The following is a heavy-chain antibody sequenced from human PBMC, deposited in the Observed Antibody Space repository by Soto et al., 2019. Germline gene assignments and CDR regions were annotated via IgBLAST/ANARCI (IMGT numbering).Heavy chain of an antibody. J-gene: IGHJ5*02. D-gene: IGHD3-3*01. Sequence: EVQLLESGGGLVQPGGSLRLSCAASGFTFSSYAMSWVRQAPGKGLEWVSAISGSGGSTYYADSVKGRFTISRDNYKNSLYLQMNSLRAEDTAVYYCVKVDDFWSGSSAGPDWYGPWGQGILVTVYS. CDR2: ISGSGGST. V-gene: IGHV3-23*01. CDR1: GFTFSSYA. CDR3: VKVDDFWSGSSAGPDWYGP.